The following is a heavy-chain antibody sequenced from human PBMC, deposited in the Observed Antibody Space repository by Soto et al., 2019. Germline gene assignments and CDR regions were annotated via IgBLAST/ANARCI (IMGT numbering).Heavy chain of an antibody. J-gene: IGHJ3*02. V-gene: IGHV3-20*01. CDR2: INWTGGST. Sequence: EVQLVESGGGVVRPGGSLRLSCAASGFTFDDYGMSWVRQAPGKGLEWVSGINWTGGSTGYADSVKGRFTISRDKAKNSLYLQMNSLSAEDTALYHCARDRAVAGTYAFDIWGQGTMVTVSS. CDR1: GFTFDDYG. CDR3: ARDRAVAGTYAFDI. D-gene: IGHD6-19*01.